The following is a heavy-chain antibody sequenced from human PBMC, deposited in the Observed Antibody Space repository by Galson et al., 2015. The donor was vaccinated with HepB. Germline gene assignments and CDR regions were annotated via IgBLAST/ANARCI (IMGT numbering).Heavy chain of an antibody. CDR3: ATDALTLAVVVGDDAFDI. D-gene: IGHD2-15*01. CDR1: GFTFSDAW. V-gene: IGHV3-15*01. CDR2: IKSKTDGGTT. Sequence: SLRLSCAASGFTFSDAWVGWVRQAPGKGLEWIGRIKSKTDGGTTDYAATVKGRFTISRDDSKNTLFLQMNGLKTEDTAVYHCATDALTLAVVVGDDAFDIWGQRTIVTLS. J-gene: IGHJ3*02.